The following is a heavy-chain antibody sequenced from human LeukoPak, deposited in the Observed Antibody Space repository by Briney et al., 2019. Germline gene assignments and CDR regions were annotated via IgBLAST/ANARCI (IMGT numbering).Heavy chain of an antibody. Sequence: SETLSLTCTVSGGSISSGSYFWSWIRQSAGKGLEWIGRIDSSGNTNYNPSLKSRVTISVDTSKNQFSLKLSSVTAADTAVYYCARVEDNWNYYYYMDVWGKGTTVTVSS. D-gene: IGHD1-20*01. CDR1: GGSISSGSYF. J-gene: IGHJ6*03. CDR3: ARVEDNWNYYYYMDV. V-gene: IGHV4-61*02. CDR2: IDSSGNT.